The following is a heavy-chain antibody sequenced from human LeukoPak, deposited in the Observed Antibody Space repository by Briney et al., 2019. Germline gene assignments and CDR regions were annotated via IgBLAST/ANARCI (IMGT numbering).Heavy chain of an antibody. J-gene: IGHJ4*02. Sequence: GGSLRLSCAGSGFTFSSYGMSWVRQAPGKGLEWVSTISSSGYSAYYADFVKGRFTISRDNSKNTLYVQMNILRAEDTAVYYCAKQGSDSGYSPADFWGQGTLVTVSS. CDR3: AKQGSDSGYSPADF. CDR1: GFTFSSYG. D-gene: IGHD3-22*01. V-gene: IGHV3-23*01. CDR2: ISSSGYSA.